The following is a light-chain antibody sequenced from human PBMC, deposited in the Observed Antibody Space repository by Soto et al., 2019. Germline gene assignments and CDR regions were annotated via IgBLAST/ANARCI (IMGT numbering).Light chain of an antibody. Sequence: QSVLTQPASVSGSPGQSITISCTGTSSDVGGYNYVSWYQQHPGKAPKPMIYDVSNRPSGVSNRFSGSKSGNTASLTISGLQAEDEADYYCSSYTSSSTPLVFGTGTKVTVL. CDR1: SSDVGGYNY. CDR2: DVS. J-gene: IGLJ1*01. V-gene: IGLV2-14*01. CDR3: SSYTSSSTPLV.